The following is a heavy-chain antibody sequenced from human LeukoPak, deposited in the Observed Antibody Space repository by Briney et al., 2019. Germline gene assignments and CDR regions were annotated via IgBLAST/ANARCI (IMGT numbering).Heavy chain of an antibody. D-gene: IGHD6-19*01. V-gene: IGHV3-23*01. CDR3: AKGNPVAGTSSWFDP. J-gene: IGHJ5*02. CDR2: ISGSGGST. CDR1: GFTFSSYA. Sequence: GGSLRLSCAASGFTFSSYAMGWVRQAPGKGLEWVSAISGSGGSTYYADSVKGRFTISRDNSKNTLYLQMNSLRAEDTAVYYCAKGNPVAGTSSWFDPWGQGTLVTVSS.